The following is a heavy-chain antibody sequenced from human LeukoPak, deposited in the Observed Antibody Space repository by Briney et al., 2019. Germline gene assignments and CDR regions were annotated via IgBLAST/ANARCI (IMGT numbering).Heavy chain of an antibody. CDR1: GGSISGFH. Sequence: SETLSFTCAGYGGSISGFHWSWIPQPPGQGLKGIGEINHSGSTNYNPSLKSRVTISVDTSKNQFSLKLSSVTAADTAVYYCAREATVTTLPIQWGQGTLVTVSS. CDR3: AREATVTTLPIQ. J-gene: IGHJ4*02. CDR2: INHSGST. D-gene: IGHD4-17*01. V-gene: IGHV4-34*01.